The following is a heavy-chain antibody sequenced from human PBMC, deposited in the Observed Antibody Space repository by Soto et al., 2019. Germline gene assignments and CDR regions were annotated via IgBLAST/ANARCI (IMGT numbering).Heavy chain of an antibody. J-gene: IGHJ5*02. CDR3: ARELELTPSNWFDP. D-gene: IGHD1-7*01. CDR2: IIPIFGTA. CDR1: GGTFSSYA. V-gene: IGHV1-69*01. Sequence: QVQLVQSGAEVKKPGSSVKVSCKASGGTFSSYAISWVRQAPGQGLEWMGGIIPIFGTANYAQKFQGRVTITADESTSTAYRELSSLRSEDTAVYYCARELELTPSNWFDPWGQGTLVTVSS.